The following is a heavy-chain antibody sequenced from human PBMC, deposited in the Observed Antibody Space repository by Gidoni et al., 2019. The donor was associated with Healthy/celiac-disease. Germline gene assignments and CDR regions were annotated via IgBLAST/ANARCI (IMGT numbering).Heavy chain of an antibody. CDR3: AVGAVTKADFDY. J-gene: IGHJ4*02. CDR2: IDPSDSYT. CDR1: AYSFTSYW. Sequence: EVQLVQSGAEVKKPGDSLRISCKGSAYSFTSYWITWVRQMPGKGLEWMGRIDPSDSYTNYSPSFQGHVTISADKSIRTAYLQWSSLEASDTAMYYCAVGAVTKADFDYWGQGTLVTVSS. D-gene: IGHD4-17*01. V-gene: IGHV5-10-1*03.